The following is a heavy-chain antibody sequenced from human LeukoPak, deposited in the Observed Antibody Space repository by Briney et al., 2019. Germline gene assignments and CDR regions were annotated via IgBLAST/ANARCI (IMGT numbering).Heavy chain of an antibody. CDR1: GYTFTAYW. J-gene: IGHJ4*02. CDR3: AREAYGSGEV. CDR2: IFPGDSNT. V-gene: IGHV5-51*03. Sequence: PGESLRISCEASGYTFTAYWIGWVRKMPGEGLEWVGVIFPGDSNTRYMPPFQGQVTISADKSISTAYLQWSSLKASDTAIYYCAREAYGSGEVWGQGTLATVSS. D-gene: IGHD3-10*01.